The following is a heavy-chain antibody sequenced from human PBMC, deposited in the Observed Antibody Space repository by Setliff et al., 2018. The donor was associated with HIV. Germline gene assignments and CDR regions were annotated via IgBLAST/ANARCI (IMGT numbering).Heavy chain of an antibody. J-gene: IGHJ3*01. CDR1: GYSLPSYG. D-gene: IGHD3-10*01. Sequence: ASVKVSCKASGYSLPSYGFSWVRQAPGQGLEWVGWISTHNGDTSYAQKVQGRVTMTTDTLTMTTYMELTSLRSDDTAVYYCARYLGGNEFDVWGQGTKVTVSS. V-gene: IGHV1-18*01. CDR2: ISTHNGDT. CDR3: ARYLGGNEFDV.